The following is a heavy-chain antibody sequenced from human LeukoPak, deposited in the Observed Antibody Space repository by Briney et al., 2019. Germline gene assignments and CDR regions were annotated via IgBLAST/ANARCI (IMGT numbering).Heavy chain of an antibody. D-gene: IGHD6-19*01. CDR3: ARVGSGWYRDFDY. CDR2: IYYSRST. CDR1: GGSVSSGSYY. V-gene: IGHV4-61*01. Sequence: SETLSLTCTVSGGSVSSGSYYWSWIRQPPGKGLEWIGYIYYSRSTNYNPSLKSRVTISVDTSKNQFSLKLSSVTAADTAVYYCARVGSGWYRDFDYWGQGTLVTVSS. J-gene: IGHJ4*02.